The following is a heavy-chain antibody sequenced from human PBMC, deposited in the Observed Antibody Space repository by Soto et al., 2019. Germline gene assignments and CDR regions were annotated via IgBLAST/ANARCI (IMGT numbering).Heavy chain of an antibody. CDR1: GGSISSEGYY. CDR3: ARRHDILTGSDSFDV. D-gene: IGHD3-9*01. CDR2: FYYSGTT. V-gene: IGHV4-31*03. J-gene: IGHJ3*01. Sequence: QVQLQESGPGLVKPSQTLSLTCTLSGGSISSEGYYWTWIRQHPGKGLEWIGDFYYSGTTSYNPSLKSRLTISVDTSNNXFSLXXXSVTAADTAMYYCARRHDILTGSDSFDVWGRGTMVTVSS.